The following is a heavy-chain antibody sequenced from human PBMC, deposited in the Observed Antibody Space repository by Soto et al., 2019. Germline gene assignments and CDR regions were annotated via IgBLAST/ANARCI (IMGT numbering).Heavy chain of an antibody. CDR3: ARDGVVVAATAGFQH. V-gene: IGHV1-18*01. D-gene: IGHD2-15*01. Sequence: ASVKVSCKASGYTFTIYGISWVRQAPGQGLEWMGCISAYNGNTNYAQKLQGRVTMTTDTSTSTAYMELRSLRSDDTAVYYCARDGVVVAATAGFQHWGQGTLVTVSS. CDR2: ISAYNGNT. CDR1: GYTFTIYG. J-gene: IGHJ1*01.